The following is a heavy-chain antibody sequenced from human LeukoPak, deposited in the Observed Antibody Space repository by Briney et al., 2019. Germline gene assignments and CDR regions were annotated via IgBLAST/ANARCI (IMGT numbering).Heavy chain of an antibody. V-gene: IGHV3-15*01. CDR3: TTEYYYDSSGYYAAGDAFDI. D-gene: IGHD3-22*01. Sequence: GGSLRLSCAASGFTFSNAWMSRVRQAPGKGLEWVGRIKSKTDGGTTDYAAPVKGRFTISRDDSKNTLYLQMNSLKTEDTAVYYCTTEYYYDSSGYYAAGDAFDIWGQGTMVTVSS. J-gene: IGHJ3*02. CDR2: IKSKTDGGTT. CDR1: GFTFSNAW.